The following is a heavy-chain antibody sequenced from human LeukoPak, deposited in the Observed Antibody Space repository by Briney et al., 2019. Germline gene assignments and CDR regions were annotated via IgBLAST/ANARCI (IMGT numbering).Heavy chain of an antibody. D-gene: IGHD6-19*01. CDR1: GGTFSSYA. Sequence: SVKVSCKASGGTFSSYAISWVRQAPGQGLEWMGGIIPIFGTANYAQKFQGRVPITTDESTSTAYLELSCLRSEDTAVYYCASSSLAVAGPTWFDPWGQGTLVTVSS. CDR3: ASSSLAVAGPTWFDP. J-gene: IGHJ5*02. V-gene: IGHV1-69*05. CDR2: IIPIFGTA.